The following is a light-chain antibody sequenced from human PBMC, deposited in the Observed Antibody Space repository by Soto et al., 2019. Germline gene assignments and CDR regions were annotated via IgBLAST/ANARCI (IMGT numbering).Light chain of an antibody. CDR3: SSYTSSSLYV. CDR2: DVN. Sequence: QSVLTQPASVSGSPGQSITISCTGTNSYVGAYNYVSWYQQHPDKAPKLMIYDVNNRPSGVSNRFSGSKSGNTASLTISALQAEDEADYYCSSYTSSSLYVFGTGTKVTVL. J-gene: IGLJ1*01. V-gene: IGLV2-14*01. CDR1: NSYVGAYNY.